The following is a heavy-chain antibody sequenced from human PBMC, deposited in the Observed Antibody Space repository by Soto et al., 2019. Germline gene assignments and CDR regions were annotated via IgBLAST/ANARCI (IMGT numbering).Heavy chain of an antibody. CDR3: ARVNGANTTSGYYYYYGMDV. Sequence: AAVKVSCKASGYTFTGYYMHWVRQAPGQRLEWMGWINPNSGGTNYAQKFQGWVTMTRDTSISTAYMELSRLRSDDTAVYYCARVNGANTTSGYYYYYGMDVWGQGTTVTVSS. CDR2: INPNSGGT. J-gene: IGHJ6*02. V-gene: IGHV1-2*04. D-gene: IGHD4-17*01. CDR1: GYTFTGYY.